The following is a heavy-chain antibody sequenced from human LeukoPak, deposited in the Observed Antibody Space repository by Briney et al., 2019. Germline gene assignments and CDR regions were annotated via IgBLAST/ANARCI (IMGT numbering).Heavy chain of an antibody. V-gene: IGHV3-48*02. CDR3: ARDILTGYSTVYYFDY. CDR2: ISRSRDTI. D-gene: IGHD3-9*01. J-gene: IGHJ4*02. CDR1: GFTFSSYN. Sequence: GGSLRLSCAASGFTFSSYNMNWVRQAPGKGLEWVSYISRSRDTIYYADSVKGRFTISRDDAKSSLFLQMNSLRDDDTAVYYCARDILTGYSTVYYFDYWGQGTLVTVSS.